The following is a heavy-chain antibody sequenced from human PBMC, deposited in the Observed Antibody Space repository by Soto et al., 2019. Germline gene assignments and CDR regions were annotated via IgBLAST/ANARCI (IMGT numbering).Heavy chain of an antibody. CDR3: ARVGPYCGGDCYSPPP. J-gene: IGHJ5*02. D-gene: IGHD2-21*02. V-gene: IGHV4-38-2*02. CDR2: IYHSGST. CDR1: GYSFRNGYY. Sequence: SETLSLTCTVSGYSFRNGYYWGWIRQPPGKGLEWIGTIYHSGSTYYNPSLKSRVTISVDASENHFSLKLSSVTAADTAVYYCARVGPYCGGDCYSPPPWGQGTLVTVSS.